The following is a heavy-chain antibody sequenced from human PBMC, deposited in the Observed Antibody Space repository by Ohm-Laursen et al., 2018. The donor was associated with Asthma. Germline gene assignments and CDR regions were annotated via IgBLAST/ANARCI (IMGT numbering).Heavy chain of an antibody. J-gene: IGHJ4*02. CDR3: ARSQCSGGSCYYY. CDR1: GFTFSSYW. CDR2: ISNDGSST. V-gene: IGHV3-74*01. Sequence: SLRLSCAASGFTFSSYWMHWVRQAPGKGLVWVSRISNDGSSTSYADSVKGRFTISRDNAKNTLYLQMNSLRAEDAAVYYCARSQCSGGSCYYYWGQGTLVTVSS. D-gene: IGHD2-15*01.